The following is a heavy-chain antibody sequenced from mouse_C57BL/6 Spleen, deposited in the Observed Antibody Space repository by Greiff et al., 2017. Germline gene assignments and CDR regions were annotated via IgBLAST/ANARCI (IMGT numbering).Heavy chain of an antibody. CDR3: ARMKDYYCSSYEWYFDV. CDR1: GYTFTSYW. CDR2: IDPSDSEN. J-gene: IGHJ1*03. D-gene: IGHD1-1*01. V-gene: IGHV1-52*01. Sequence: QVQLQQPGAELVRPGSSVKLSCKSSGYTFTSYWMHWVKQRPIQGLEWIGNIDPSDSENHYNQKFKDKATLTVEKSSSTAYMQLSSLTSEDSAVYYCARMKDYYCSSYEWYFDVWGTGTTVTVSS.